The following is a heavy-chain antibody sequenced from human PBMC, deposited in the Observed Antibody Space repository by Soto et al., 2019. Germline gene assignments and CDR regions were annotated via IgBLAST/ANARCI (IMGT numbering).Heavy chain of an antibody. CDR3: ARGTRYSFGSFDF. CDR2: IKQDGSDT. Sequence: GESLKISCAASGFTFSDYWMTWVRQAPGKGLEWVADIKQDGSDTYYAGSVKGRFTVSRDSVKNSLSLQMNSLRAEDTAVYYCARGTRYSFGSFDFWGQGTLVTVSS. V-gene: IGHV3-7*03. D-gene: IGHD5-18*01. J-gene: IGHJ4*02. CDR1: GFTFSDYW.